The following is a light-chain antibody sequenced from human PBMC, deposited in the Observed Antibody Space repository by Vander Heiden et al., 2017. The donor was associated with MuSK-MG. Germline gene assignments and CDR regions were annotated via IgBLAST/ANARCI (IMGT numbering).Light chain of an antibody. J-gene: IGKJ2*01. Sequence: SHPIYGASTRATGIPARFSGSGSRTEFTLTISSLQSEDFAVYCWQQDNNLYTFGQGTKVEIK. CDR2: GAS. CDR3: QQDNNLYT. V-gene: IGKV3-15*01.